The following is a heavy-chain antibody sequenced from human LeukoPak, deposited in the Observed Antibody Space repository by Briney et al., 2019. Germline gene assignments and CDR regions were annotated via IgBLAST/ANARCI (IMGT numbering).Heavy chain of an antibody. D-gene: IGHD6-19*01. CDR1: GFTFSNYW. V-gene: IGHV3-7*01. CDR3: ARGRYNSGWYPDYFDY. J-gene: IGHJ4*02. CDR2: IKQEGSEK. Sequence: GESLKISCVASGFTFSNYWTSWVRQAPGKGLEWVANIKQEGSEKYYVDSVKGRFTISRDNAKNSLYLQMNSLRAEDTTVYYCARGRYNSGWYPDYFDYWGQGALVTVSS.